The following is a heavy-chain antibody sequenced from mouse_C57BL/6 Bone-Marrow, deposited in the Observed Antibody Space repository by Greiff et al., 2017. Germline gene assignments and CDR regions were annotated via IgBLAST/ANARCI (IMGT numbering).Heavy chain of an antibody. D-gene: IGHD1-1*01. CDR1: GYTFTDYY. Sequence: VQLKQSGPVLVKPGASVKMSCKASGYTFTDYYMNWVKQSHGKSLEWIGVINPYNGGTSYNQKFKGKATLTVDKSSSTAYMELNSLTSEDSAVYYCARSYYYGSSLFAYWGQGTLVTVSA. J-gene: IGHJ3*01. CDR2: INPYNGGT. CDR3: ARSYYYGSSLFAY. V-gene: IGHV1-19*01.